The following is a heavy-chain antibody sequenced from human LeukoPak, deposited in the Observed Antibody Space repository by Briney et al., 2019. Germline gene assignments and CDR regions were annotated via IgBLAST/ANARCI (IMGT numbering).Heavy chain of an antibody. Sequence: GGSLRLSCAASGFTFSSYWMSWVRQAPGKGLEWVANIKQDEIEKYFVESVRGRFTLSRDNAKNSLYLQMNSLRAEDTAVYYCARINSGLKWGDALDIWGQGTKVTVSS. CDR2: IKQDEIEK. D-gene: IGHD5-12*01. CDR3: ARINSGLKWGDALDI. V-gene: IGHV3-7*01. J-gene: IGHJ3*02. CDR1: GFTFSSYW.